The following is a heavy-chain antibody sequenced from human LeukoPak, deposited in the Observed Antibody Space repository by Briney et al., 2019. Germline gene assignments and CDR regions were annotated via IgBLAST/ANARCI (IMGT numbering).Heavy chain of an antibody. J-gene: IGHJ4*02. V-gene: IGHV1-69*13. CDR2: IIPIFGTA. Sequence: SVKVSCKASGGTFSSYAISWVRQAPGQGLEWMGGIIPIFGTADYAQKFQGRVTITADESTSTAYMELSSLRSEDTAVYYCARQLYGSGSYYPLGDWGQGTLVTVSS. CDR3: ARQLYGSGSYYPLGD. CDR1: GGTFSSYA. D-gene: IGHD3-10*01.